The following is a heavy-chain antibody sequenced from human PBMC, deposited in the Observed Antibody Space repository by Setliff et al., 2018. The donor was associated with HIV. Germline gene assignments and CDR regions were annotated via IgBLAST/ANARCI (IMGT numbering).Heavy chain of an antibody. D-gene: IGHD3-3*01. CDR3: ARRLEDYDAFDM. CDR1: GFSLNTHGVS. V-gene: IGHV2-5*02. Sequence: PTLVNPTQTLTLTCIFSGFSLNTHGVSLGWIRQSPGKGLEWLALIYWDDDKRYSPPLRARLTISRDTSKDQVVLTMTDMDPVDTATYYCARRLEDYDAFDMWGQGTKVTVSS. J-gene: IGHJ3*02. CDR2: IYWDDDK.